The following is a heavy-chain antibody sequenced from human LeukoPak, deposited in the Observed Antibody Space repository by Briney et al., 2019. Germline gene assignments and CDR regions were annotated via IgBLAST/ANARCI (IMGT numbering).Heavy chain of an antibody. V-gene: IGHV3-33*01. J-gene: IGHJ4*02. D-gene: IGHD6-13*01. Sequence: SGRSLRLSCAASGFTISNSGMHWVRQAPGKGLEWVAVIWFDGSHLYYADSVKGRFTISRDNSKNMLFLQMNNLRAEDTAVYYCARGLSSSLGAIDYWGQGTLVTVSS. CDR1: GFTISNSG. CDR2: IWFDGSHL. CDR3: ARGLSSSLGAIDY.